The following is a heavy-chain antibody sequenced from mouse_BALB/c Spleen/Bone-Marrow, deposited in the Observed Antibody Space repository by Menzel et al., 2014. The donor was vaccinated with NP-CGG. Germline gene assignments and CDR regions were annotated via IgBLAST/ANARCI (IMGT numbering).Heavy chain of an antibody. D-gene: IGHD1-1*02. CDR2: VHPNNGGT. V-gene: IGHV1-26*01. CDR3: ARYGSYVGGTMDY. CDR1: GYSFSGYY. J-gene: IGHJ4*01. Sequence: VQLQQPGPDLVKPGASVKISCKASGYSFSGYYMHWVKQSHGKSLEWIGRVHPNNGGTSYNQKFKGKAILNVDMSSSTAYMEVRSLTSEDSAVYYRARYGSYVGGTMDYWGQGTSVTVSS.